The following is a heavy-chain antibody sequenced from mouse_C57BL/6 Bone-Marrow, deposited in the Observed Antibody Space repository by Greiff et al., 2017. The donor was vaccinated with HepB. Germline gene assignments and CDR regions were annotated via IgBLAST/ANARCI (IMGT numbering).Heavy chain of an antibody. CDR2: IDPEDGET. Sequence: VQLQQSGAELVKPGASVKLSCTASGFNIKDYYMPWVKQRTEQGLEWIGRIDPEDGETKYAPKFQGKATITADTSSNTAYLQLSSLTSEDTAVYYCSISTKITSYYFDYWGQGTTLTVSS. CDR3: SISTKITSYYFDY. CDR1: GFNIKDYY. D-gene: IGHD2-4*01. V-gene: IGHV14-2*01. J-gene: IGHJ2*01.